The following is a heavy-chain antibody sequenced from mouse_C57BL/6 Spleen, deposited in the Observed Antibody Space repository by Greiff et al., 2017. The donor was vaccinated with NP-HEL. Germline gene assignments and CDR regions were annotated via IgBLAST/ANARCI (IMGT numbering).Heavy chain of an antibody. V-gene: IGHV3-6*01. CDR3: AREGIITTVVAPGFAY. J-gene: IGHJ3*01. D-gene: IGHD1-1*01. CDR1: GYSITSGYY. CDR2: ISYDGSN. Sequence: VQLQQSGPGLVKPSQSLSLTCSVTGYSITSGYYWNWIRQFPGNKLEWMGYISYDGSNNYNPSLKNRVSITRDTSKNQFFLKLNSVTTEDTATYYCAREGIITTVVAPGFAYWGQGTLVTVSA.